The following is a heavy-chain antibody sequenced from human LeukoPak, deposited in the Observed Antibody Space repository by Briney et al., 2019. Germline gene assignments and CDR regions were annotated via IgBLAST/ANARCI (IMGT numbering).Heavy chain of an antibody. Sequence: GGSLRLSCAASGFAFSNSAMHWVRQAPGKGLEWLTFISYDGSSKYYADAAKGRFTISRDNSKNTLYLEMSSLGLQDTAVYYCPEERDRDGYFRYWGQGTLVTVSS. CDR2: ISYDGSSK. CDR1: GFAFSNSA. V-gene: IGHV3-30*12. CDR3: PEERDRDGYFRY. D-gene: IGHD2-8*01. J-gene: IGHJ4*02.